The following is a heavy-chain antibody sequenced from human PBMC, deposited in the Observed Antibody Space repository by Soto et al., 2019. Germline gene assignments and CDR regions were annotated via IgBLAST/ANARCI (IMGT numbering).Heavy chain of an antibody. CDR2: INPNSGGT. Sequence: ASVKVSCKASGYTFTGYYIHWVRQAPGQGLEWMGWINPNSGGTNYAQKFQGWVTMTRDTSISTACMELSRLRSDDTAVYYCARGTAIVLMVYANYGMDVWGQGTTVTFYS. V-gene: IGHV1-2*04. J-gene: IGHJ6*02. CDR1: GYTFTGYY. D-gene: IGHD2-8*01. CDR3: ARGTAIVLMVYANYGMDV.